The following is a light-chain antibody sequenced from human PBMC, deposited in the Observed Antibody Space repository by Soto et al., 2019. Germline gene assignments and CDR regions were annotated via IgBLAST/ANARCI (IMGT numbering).Light chain of an antibody. V-gene: IGKV3-11*01. CDR3: QQRKDWPTIT. CDR1: QNVENY. Sequence: ETVLTQSPATLSLSPGERATLSCRASQNVENYLAWYQQKPGQAPRLLVYDASNRATGIPARFSGSGFGTDFTITISSLEPEDFAVYYCQQRKDWPTITFGQGTLLDI. CDR2: DAS. J-gene: IGKJ5*01.